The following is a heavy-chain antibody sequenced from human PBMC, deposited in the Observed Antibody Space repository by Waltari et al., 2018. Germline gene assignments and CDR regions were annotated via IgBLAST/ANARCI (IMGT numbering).Heavy chain of an antibody. CDR2: IIPRFNTP. CDR1: GGTFNSFA. D-gene: IGHD6-6*01. CDR3: ATRIPSDHSGSFYYYGMDV. V-gene: IGHV1-69*13. J-gene: IGHJ6*02. Sequence: QLVQSGAEVKKPGSSVIVSCKASGGTFNSFALSWVRQAPGQGLEWMGGIIPRFNTPTYARKFQGRLTGTADESTSTAYMELNSLRSEDSALYYCATRIPSDHSGSFYYYGMDVWGQGTTVTVSS.